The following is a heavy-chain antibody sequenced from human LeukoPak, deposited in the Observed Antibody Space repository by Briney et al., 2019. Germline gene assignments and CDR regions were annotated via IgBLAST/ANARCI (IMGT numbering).Heavy chain of an antibody. Sequence: PGGSLRLSCATSGFTFSDYYMSWIRQAPGKGLEWVSYISSSGSPIYYADSVKGRFTISRDNAKNSLFLQMNSLRAEDTAVYYCARGDTAMVYYYWGQGTLVTVSS. CDR1: GFTFSDYY. CDR2: ISSSGSPI. CDR3: ARGDTAMVYYY. J-gene: IGHJ4*02. D-gene: IGHD5-18*01. V-gene: IGHV3-11*04.